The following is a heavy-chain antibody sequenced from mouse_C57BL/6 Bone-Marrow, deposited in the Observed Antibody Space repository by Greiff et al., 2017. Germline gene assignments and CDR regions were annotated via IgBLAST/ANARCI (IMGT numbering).Heavy chain of an antibody. CDR2: INPYNGGT. V-gene: IGHV1-19*01. CDR1: GYTFTDYY. CDR3: ARSPDYYGRSSFAY. D-gene: IGHD1-1*01. Sequence: EVQLQQSGPVLVKPGASVKMSCKASGYTFTDYYMNWVKQSHGKSLEWIGVINPYNGGTSYNQKFKGKATLTVDKSSSTAYMELNSLTSEDSAVYYCARSPDYYGRSSFAYWGQGTLVTVSA. J-gene: IGHJ3*01.